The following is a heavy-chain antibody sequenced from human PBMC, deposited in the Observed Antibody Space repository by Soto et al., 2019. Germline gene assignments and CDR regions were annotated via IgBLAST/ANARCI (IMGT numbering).Heavy chain of an antibody. CDR1: GDSIGSGGYY. J-gene: IGHJ4*02. D-gene: IGHD3-22*01. Sequence: SETLSLTCTVSGDSIGSGGYYWTWIRQHPGKGLEWIGYIYYSGSTYYNPSLKSRVTISVDTSKNQFSLKLSSVTAADTAVYYCARDKTYYDDTSGYYGFDYWGQGTPVTVSS. CDR3: ARDKTYYDDTSGYYGFDY. V-gene: IGHV4-31*03. CDR2: IYYSGST.